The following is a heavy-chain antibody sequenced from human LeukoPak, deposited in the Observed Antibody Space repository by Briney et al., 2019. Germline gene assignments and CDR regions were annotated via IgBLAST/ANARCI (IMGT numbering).Heavy chain of an antibody. CDR3: AMIKEG. Sequence: PGGSLRLSCAASGFTFSNNWMHWVRQAPGKGLGWVSRINSDGRTTTYADSVKGRFTISRDNAKNTLYLQMNSLRAEDTAVYYCAMIKEGWGQGTLVTVSS. V-gene: IGHV3-74*01. CDR2: INSDGRTT. CDR1: GFTFSNNW. D-gene: IGHD3-22*01. J-gene: IGHJ4*02.